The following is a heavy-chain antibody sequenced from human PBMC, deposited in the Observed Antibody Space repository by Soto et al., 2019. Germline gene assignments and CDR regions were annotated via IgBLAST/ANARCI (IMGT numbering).Heavy chain of an antibody. V-gene: IGHV1-69*13. D-gene: IGHD5-18*01. J-gene: IGHJ4*02. CDR1: GGTFYTYT. CDR3: ARIPRYSFPTSDDLDS. CDR2: ITPIYPTT. Sequence: SVKVSCKASGGTFYTYTFSWVRQAPGQGLEWMGSITPIYPTTNYAERFQGRLTITADGSTHTAYMDLTSLTSEDTAVCYCARIPRYSFPTSDDLDSWGQGTLVTVSS.